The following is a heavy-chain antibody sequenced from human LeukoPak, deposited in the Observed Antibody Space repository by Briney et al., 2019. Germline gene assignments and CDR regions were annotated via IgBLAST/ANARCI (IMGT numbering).Heavy chain of an antibody. V-gene: IGHV4-59*08. CDR3: ARRGRSSSWTFDS. Sequence: SETLSLTCTVSGDSISGYYWSWIRQAPGKGLEWIGYIFYTGPTNYNPSLLSRVTISVDTSKNQFSLKLSSVSAADTAVYYCARRGRSSSWTFDSWGQGTLVTVSS. CDR2: IFYTGPT. J-gene: IGHJ4*02. D-gene: IGHD6-13*01. CDR1: GDSISGYY.